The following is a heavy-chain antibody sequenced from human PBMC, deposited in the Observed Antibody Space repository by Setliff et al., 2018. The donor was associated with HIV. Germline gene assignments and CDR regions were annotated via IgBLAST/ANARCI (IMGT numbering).Heavy chain of an antibody. J-gene: IGHJ3*02. D-gene: IGHD3-22*01. CDR2: IFDSENT. Sequence: SETLSLTCSVSNDSITYYYWNWIRQPPGKGLEWIGNIFDSENTNYNPSLKSRVTMSVDTSKNQFSLKLSSVTAADTAVYYRARQITSVTTEKLVVNDAFDIWGQGIMVTVS. CDR3: ARQITSVTTEKLVVNDAFDI. CDR1: NDSITYYY. V-gene: IGHV4-59*01.